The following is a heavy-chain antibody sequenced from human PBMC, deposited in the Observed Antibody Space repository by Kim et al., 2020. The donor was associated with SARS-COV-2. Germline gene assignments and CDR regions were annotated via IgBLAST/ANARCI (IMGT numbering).Heavy chain of an antibody. CDR3: ARSPPDDDSYCDAFDI. J-gene: IGHJ3*02. CDR1: GFSFSDSS. D-gene: IGHD2-21*02. CDR2: IRSKANNYAT. V-gene: IGHV3-73*01. Sequence: GGSLRLSCAASGFSFSDSSVHWVRQASGRGLEWVGRIRSKANNYATEYAVSVRGRFTMSRDESKNTAYLQMNSLKTADTALYYCARSPPDDDSYCDAFDIWGRGTMVTVSS.